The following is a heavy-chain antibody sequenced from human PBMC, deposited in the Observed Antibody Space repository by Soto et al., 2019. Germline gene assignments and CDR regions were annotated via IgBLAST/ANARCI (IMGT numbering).Heavy chain of an antibody. V-gene: IGHV3-23*01. J-gene: IGHJ4*02. Sequence: GGSLRLSCAASGFTFSSYAMSWVRQAPGKGLEWVSAISGSGGSTYYADSVKGRFTISRDNSKNTLYLQMNSLRAEDTAVYYCAKIPIRVVVIHSSVSYWGQGTLVTVSS. CDR3: AKIPIRVVVIHSSVSY. D-gene: IGHD3-22*01. CDR1: GFTFSSYA. CDR2: ISGSGGST.